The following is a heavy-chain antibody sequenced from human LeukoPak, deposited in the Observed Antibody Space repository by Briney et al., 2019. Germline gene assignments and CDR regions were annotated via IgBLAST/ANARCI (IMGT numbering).Heavy chain of an antibody. Sequence: ASVKVSCKASGYTFTGYYMHWVPQAPGQGLEWMGRINPNSGGTNYAQKFQGRVTMTRDTSISTAYTALSRLGSDDTAVYYCARGVAMAGVPVYWGQGTLVTVSS. CDR1: GYTFTGYY. J-gene: IGHJ4*02. D-gene: IGHD5-18*01. CDR2: INPNSGGT. CDR3: ARGVAMAGVPVY. V-gene: IGHV1-2*06.